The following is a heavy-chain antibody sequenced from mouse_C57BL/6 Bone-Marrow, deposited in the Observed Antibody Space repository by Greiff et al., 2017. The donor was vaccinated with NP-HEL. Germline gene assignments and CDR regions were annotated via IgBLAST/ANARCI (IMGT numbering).Heavy chain of an antibody. CDR3: ARSEDYGRDYYAMDY. V-gene: IGHV1-26*01. J-gene: IGHJ4*01. CDR2: INPNNGGT. D-gene: IGHD1-1*01. Sequence: EVQLQQSGPELVKPGASVKISCKASGYTFTDYYMNWVKQSHGKSLEWIGDINPNNGGTSYNQKFKGKATLTVDKSSSTAYMELRSLTSEDSAVYYCARSEDYGRDYYAMDYWGQGTSVTVSS. CDR1: GYTFTDYY.